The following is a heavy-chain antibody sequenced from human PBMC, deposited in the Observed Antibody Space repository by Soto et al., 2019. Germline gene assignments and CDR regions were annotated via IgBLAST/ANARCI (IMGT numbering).Heavy chain of an antibody. V-gene: IGHV3-23*01. CDR1: GFTFSSYA. Sequence: PGGSLRLSCAASGFTFSSYAINWVRQAPGKGLEWVSVISGSGGSTYYADSVKGRFTISRDNSKNTLYLQMNSLRSEDTAVYYCASRSSGWYFDYWGQGTLVTVSS. CDR3: ASRSSGWYFDY. CDR2: ISGSGGST. J-gene: IGHJ4*02. D-gene: IGHD6-19*01.